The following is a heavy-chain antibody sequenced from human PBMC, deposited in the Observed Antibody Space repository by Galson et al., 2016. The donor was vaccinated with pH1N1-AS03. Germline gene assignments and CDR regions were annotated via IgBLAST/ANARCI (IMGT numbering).Heavy chain of an antibody. V-gene: IGHV1-18*01. J-gene: IGHJ4*02. CDR1: GYTFTTYG. CDR3: VRESEISGVVFFNY. Sequence: SVKVSCKASGYTFTTYGISWVRQAPGQGLEWMGWISAYYGDTHFAHKFQERVTLTRDTSTATAYMELRNLRSDNTAVYYCVRESEISGVVFFNYWGQGTLGTVSS. CDR2: ISAYYGDT. D-gene: IGHD3-3*01.